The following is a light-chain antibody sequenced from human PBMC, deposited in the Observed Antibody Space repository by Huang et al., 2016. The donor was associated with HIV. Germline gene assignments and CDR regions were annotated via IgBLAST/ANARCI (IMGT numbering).Light chain of an antibody. CDR1: QSISTY. CDR3: QQGYSIPPT. V-gene: IGKV1-39*01. Sequence: DIQMTQSPSSLSASVGDRVPITCRASQSISTYLNWYQQKPGKAPELLISAASRVQSGAPSRCSGSGSGTDFTLTISSRHPEDFAIYYCQQGYSIPPTFGRGTKVEVK. J-gene: IGKJ1*01. CDR2: AAS.